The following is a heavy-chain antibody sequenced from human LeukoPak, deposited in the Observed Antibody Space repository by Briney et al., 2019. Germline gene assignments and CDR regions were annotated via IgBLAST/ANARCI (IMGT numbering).Heavy chain of an antibody. J-gene: IGHJ4*02. CDR2: IYYSGST. D-gene: IGHD5-18*01. V-gene: IGHV4-59*02. Sequence: SETLSLTCTVSGRSVSSYYWSWTRQPTGKGMEWRQYIYYSGSTHINPSHKNRVTISVDTSKNQFSLRLSSVTAADTAVFYYARRTAMAPSVGYWGQGTLVTVS. CDR1: GRSVSSYY. CDR3: ARRTAMAPSVGY.